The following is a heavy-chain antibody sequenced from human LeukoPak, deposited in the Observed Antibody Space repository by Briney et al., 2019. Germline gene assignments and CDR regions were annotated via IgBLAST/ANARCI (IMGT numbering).Heavy chain of an antibody. V-gene: IGHV3-49*03. CDR3: TRDRYWGAFDI. J-gene: IGHJ3*02. D-gene: IGHD7-27*01. Sequence: GGSLRLSFTASGFTFGDYAMSGFRQAPGKGLGWVGFIRSKTYGGTTEYAASVKGRFTISRDDSKSIAYLQMNSLKTEDTAVYYCTRDRYWGAFDIWGQGTMVTVSS. CDR1: GFTFGDYA. CDR2: IRSKTYGGTT.